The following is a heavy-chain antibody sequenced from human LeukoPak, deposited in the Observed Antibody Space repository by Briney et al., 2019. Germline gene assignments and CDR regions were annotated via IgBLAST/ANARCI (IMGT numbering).Heavy chain of an antibody. V-gene: IGHV3-30*02. CDR2: VQRDGSYK. CDR3: ANIPNLFGPDY. Sequence: GGSLRLSCAASGFTFSSYWMSWVRQAPGKGLEWVAFVQRDGSYKKYADSVKGRFTISRDNSKNTLYLQMNSLRVEDTAVYYCANIPNLFGPDYWGQGSLVTVSS. CDR1: GFTFSSYW. D-gene: IGHD3-16*01. J-gene: IGHJ4*02.